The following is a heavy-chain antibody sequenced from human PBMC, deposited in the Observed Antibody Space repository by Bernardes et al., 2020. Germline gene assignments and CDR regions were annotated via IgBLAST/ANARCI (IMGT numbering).Heavy chain of an antibody. V-gene: IGHV3-48*01. Sequence: GSLRLSCAASAFTFSTYGMNWVRQAPGKGLEWLSYISSSDTIYYTDSVQGRFTISRDNGKNSLYLQMNSLRAEDTAVYYCARGAVGANDYWGQGTLVTVSS. CDR2: ISSSDTI. J-gene: IGHJ4*02. D-gene: IGHD1-26*01. CDR1: AFTFSTYG. CDR3: ARGAVGANDY.